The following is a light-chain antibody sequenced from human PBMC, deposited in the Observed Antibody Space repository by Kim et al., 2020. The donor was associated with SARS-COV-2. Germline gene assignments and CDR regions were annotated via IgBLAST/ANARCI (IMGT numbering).Light chain of an antibody. CDR2: AAS. V-gene: IGKV1-27*01. CDR1: QGISNY. CDR3: QKYDTAPWT. J-gene: IGKJ1*01. Sequence: DIQMTQSPSSLSASMGDGVTITCRASQGISNYLAWYQQKPGEAPKLLIYAASTLQFGVSTRFSGSGSGTEFTLTISDLQPEDVATYYCQKYDTAPWTFGHGTKVDIK.